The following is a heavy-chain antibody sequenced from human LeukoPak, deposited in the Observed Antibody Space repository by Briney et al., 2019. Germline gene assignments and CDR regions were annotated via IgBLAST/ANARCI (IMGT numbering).Heavy chain of an antibody. D-gene: IGHD3-10*01. CDR1: GPPISSCDYH. V-gene: IGHV4-30-4*02. CDR3: AREYYYGSGSARAFDL. Sequence: SDTLSLTCTVSGPPISSCDYHWRWIRQPPAKVLERNRYIYYGGNTYYNPSLKSRLTISLGTSNNQFSLKLNSVTAADTAVYYCAREYYYGSGSARAFDLWGRGTLVTVSS. CDR2: IYYGGNT. J-gene: IGHJ4*02.